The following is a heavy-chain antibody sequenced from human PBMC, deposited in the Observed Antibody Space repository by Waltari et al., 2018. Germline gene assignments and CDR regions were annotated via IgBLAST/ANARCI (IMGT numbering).Heavy chain of an antibody. V-gene: IGHV3-23*01. CDR2: ISGSGGST. CDR1: GFTFSSYA. CDR3: AKAPVLRFLEWLFDY. Sequence: EVQLLESGGGLIQPGGSLRLSCAASGFTFSSYAMSWVRKAPGKGLEWVSAISGSGGSTYYADSVKGRFTISRDNSKNTLYLQMNSLRAEDTAVYYCAKAPVLRFLEWLFDYWGQGTLVTVSS. D-gene: IGHD3-3*01. J-gene: IGHJ4*02.